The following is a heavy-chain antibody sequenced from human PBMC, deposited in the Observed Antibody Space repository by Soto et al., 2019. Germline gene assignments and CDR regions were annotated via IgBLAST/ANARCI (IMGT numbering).Heavy chain of an antibody. CDR2: IYYSGST. Sequence: SETLSLTCTVSGGSISSSSYYWGWIRQPPGKGLEWIGSIYYSGSTYYNPSLKSRVTISVDTSKNQFSLKLSYVTAADTAVYYCASPLEAVAGMSFDYWGQGTLVTVSS. CDR1: GGSISSSSYY. CDR3: ASPLEAVAGMSFDY. D-gene: IGHD6-19*01. J-gene: IGHJ4*02. V-gene: IGHV4-39*01.